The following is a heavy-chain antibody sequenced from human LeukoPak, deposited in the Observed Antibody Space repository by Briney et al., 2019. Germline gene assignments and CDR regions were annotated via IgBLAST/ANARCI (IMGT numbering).Heavy chain of an antibody. CDR2: IYYSGST. D-gene: IGHD3-10*01. V-gene: IGHV4-39*07. CDR3: ARITHKPFGEFNY. Sequence: PSETLSLTCTVSGGSISSSSYYWGWIRQPPGKGPEWIGSIYYSGSTYYNPSLKSRVTISVDTSKNQFSLKLSSVTAADTAVYYCARITHKPFGEFNYWGQGTLVTVSS. J-gene: IGHJ4*02. CDR1: GGSISSSSYY.